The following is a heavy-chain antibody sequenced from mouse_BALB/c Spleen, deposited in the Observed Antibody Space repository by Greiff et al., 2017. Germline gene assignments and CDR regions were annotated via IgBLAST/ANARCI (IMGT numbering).Heavy chain of an antibody. V-gene: IGHV5-9-3*01. CDR3: ARQSRDGYHFDY. J-gene: IGHJ2*01. CDR2: ISSGGSYT. CDR1: GFTFSSYA. Sequence: EVNVVESGGGLVKPGGSLKLSCAASGFTFSSYAMSWVRQTPEKRLEWVATISSGGSYTYYPDSVKGRFTISRDNAKNTLYLQMSSLRSEDTAMYYCARQSRDGYHFDYWGQGTTLTVSS. D-gene: IGHD1-2*01.